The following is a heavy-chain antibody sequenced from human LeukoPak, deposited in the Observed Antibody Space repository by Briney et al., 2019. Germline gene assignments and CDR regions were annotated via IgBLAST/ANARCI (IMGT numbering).Heavy chain of an antibody. D-gene: IGHD5-24*01. CDR2: IVPMFGIA. Sequence: SVKVSCKASGGTFITYGINWVRQAPGQGLEWMGGIVPMFGIANYAQRFEGRVSITTDESSTTAYKELSRLRSEDTAFYYCATTSVRDGFNFDYWGQGTLVPVSS. CDR3: ATTSVRDGFNFDY. CDR1: GGTFITYG. J-gene: IGHJ4*02. V-gene: IGHV1-69*05.